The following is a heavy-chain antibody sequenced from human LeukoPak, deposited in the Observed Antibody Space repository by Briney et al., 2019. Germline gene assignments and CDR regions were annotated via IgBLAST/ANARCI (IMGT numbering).Heavy chain of an antibody. J-gene: IGHJ4*02. CDR1: GFTFSSYS. D-gene: IGHD4-17*01. V-gene: IGHV3-21*01. CDR3: ARDQYGDYALDY. Sequence: PGGSLRLSCAASGFTFSSYSMNWVRQAPGKGLEWVSSISSISYIYYADSVKGRFTISRDTAKNSLYLQMNSPRAEDTAVYYCARDQYGDYALDYWGQGTLVTVSS. CDR2: ISSISYI.